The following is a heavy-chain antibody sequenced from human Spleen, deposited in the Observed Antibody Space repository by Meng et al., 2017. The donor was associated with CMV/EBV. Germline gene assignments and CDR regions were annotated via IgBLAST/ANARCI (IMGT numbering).Heavy chain of an antibody. V-gene: IGHV1-18*01. D-gene: IGHD1-7*01. Sequence: APVKVSCKASGYTFSGYGINWVRQAPGQGLEWMGWISGYNGKTNYAEKLQGRVTMTTDTSTSTGYMELRSLRSDDTAVYYCARRTTDDTMDVWGQGTAVTVSS. CDR3: ARRTTDDTMDV. CDR1: GYTFSGYG. J-gene: IGHJ6*02. CDR2: ISGYNGKT.